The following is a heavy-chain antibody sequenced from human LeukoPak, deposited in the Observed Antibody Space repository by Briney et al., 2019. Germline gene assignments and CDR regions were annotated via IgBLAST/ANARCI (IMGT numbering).Heavy chain of an antibody. Sequence: GGSLRLSCAASGFTFSSYWMSWVRQAPGKGLEYVSAISSNGGSTYYANSVKGRFTISRDNSKNTLYLQMNSLRAEDTAVYYCARETPGMDYMDVWGKGTTVTVSS. J-gene: IGHJ6*03. CDR3: ARETPGMDYMDV. CDR1: GFTFSSYW. V-gene: IGHV3-64*01. CDR2: ISSNGGST.